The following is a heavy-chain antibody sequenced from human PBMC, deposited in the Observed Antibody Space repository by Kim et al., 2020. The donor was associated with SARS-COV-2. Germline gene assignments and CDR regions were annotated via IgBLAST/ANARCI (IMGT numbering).Heavy chain of an antibody. CDR3: ARDGLLWFGELFPFDP. V-gene: IGHV3-48*02. CDR1: GFTFSSYS. CDR2: ISSSSSTI. D-gene: IGHD3-10*01. J-gene: IGHJ5*02. Sequence: GGSLRLSCAASGFTFSSYSMNWVRQAPGKGLEWVSYISSSSSTIYYADSVKGRFTISRDNAKNSLYLQMNSLRDEDTAVYYCARDGLLWFGELFPFDPWGQGTLVTVSS.